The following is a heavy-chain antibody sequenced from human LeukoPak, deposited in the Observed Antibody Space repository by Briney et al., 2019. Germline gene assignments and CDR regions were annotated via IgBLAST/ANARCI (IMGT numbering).Heavy chain of an antibody. J-gene: IGHJ4*02. CDR1: GFTFGNYW. D-gene: IGHD2-2*03. Sequence: GGSLRLSCAASGFTFGNYWMHCVRQAPGKGLLWVSRISDDGSSANYADSVQGRFTISRDNAKNTVYLQMHSLRAEDTAVYYCVSGYCSSTTCYRGAYWGQGTLVTVSS. CDR3: VSGYCSSTTCYRGAY. V-gene: IGHV3-74*01. CDR2: ISDDGSSA.